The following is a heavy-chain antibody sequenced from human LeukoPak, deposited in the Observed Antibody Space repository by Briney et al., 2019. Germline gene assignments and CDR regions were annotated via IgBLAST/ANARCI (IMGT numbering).Heavy chain of an antibody. V-gene: IGHV4-4*07. CDR1: GGSISSYY. CDR2: IYTSGST. CDR3: ARGNWNPFDY. D-gene: IGHD1-1*01. J-gene: IGHJ4*02. Sequence: TLSLTCTVSGGSISSYYWSWIRQPAGKGLEWIGRIYTSGSTNYNPSLKSRLTFSIDTSKNQFSLKLTSMTAADTAVYYCARGNWNPFDYWGQETLVTVSS.